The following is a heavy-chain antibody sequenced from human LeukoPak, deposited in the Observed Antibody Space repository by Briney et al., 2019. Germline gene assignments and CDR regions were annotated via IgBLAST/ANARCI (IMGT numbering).Heavy chain of an antibody. CDR3: AREAYGDYVGYFQH. V-gene: IGHV1-69*04. CDR2: IIPILGIA. CDR1: GGTFSSYA. D-gene: IGHD4-17*01. J-gene: IGHJ1*01. Sequence: SVKVSCKASGGTFSSYAISWVRQAPGQGLEWMGRIIPILGIANYAQKFQGRVTITADKSTSTAYMELSSLRSEDTAVYYCAREAYGDYVGYFQHWGQGTLVTVSS.